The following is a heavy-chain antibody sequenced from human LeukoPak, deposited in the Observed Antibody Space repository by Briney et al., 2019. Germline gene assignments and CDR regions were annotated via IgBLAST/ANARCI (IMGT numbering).Heavy chain of an antibody. CDR2: ISWNSGSI. Sequence: GGSLRLSCAASGFTFDDYAMHWVRQAPGKGLEWVSGISWNSGSIGYADSVKGRFTISRDNAKNSLYLQMNSLRAEDTAVYYCARGSGKITMVRGVPWYFDLWGRGTLVTVSS. J-gene: IGHJ2*01. V-gene: IGHV3-9*01. CDR1: GFTFDDYA. CDR3: ARGSGKITMVRGVPWYFDL. D-gene: IGHD3-10*01.